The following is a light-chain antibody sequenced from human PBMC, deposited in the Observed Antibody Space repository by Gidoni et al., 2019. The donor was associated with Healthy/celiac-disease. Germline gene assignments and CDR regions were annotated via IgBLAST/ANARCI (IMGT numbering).Light chain of an antibody. CDR3: QSADSSGTYWV. CDR1: ALPKQY. J-gene: IGLJ3*02. Sequence: SYELPQPPSVSVSPGQTARITCSGDALPKQYAYWYQQKPGQAPVLVMYKDSERPSGIPERFSGSSSGTTVTLTISGVQAEDEADYYCQSADSSGTYWVFGGGTKLTVL. CDR2: KDS. V-gene: IGLV3-25*03.